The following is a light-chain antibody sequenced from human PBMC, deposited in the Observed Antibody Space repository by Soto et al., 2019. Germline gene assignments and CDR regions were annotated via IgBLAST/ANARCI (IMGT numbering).Light chain of an antibody. Sequence: EIVMTQSPDTLSVSPGERVTLTCRAGQGVTTNFAWYQQKSGQSPRLLIYDVSIRATGVPARFSATGSETDFTLTISGLQFEDFAVYYCRQYNNWPRTFGQGTKVDIK. V-gene: IGKV3-15*01. CDR2: DVS. CDR3: RQYNNWPRT. J-gene: IGKJ1*01. CDR1: QGVTTN.